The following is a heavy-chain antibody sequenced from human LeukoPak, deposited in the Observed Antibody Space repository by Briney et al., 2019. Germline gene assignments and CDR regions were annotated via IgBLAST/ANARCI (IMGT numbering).Heavy chain of an antibody. Sequence: LRLSCAASGFTFSSYSMNWNRQHPGKGLEWIGYIYYSGSTYYNPSLKSRVTISVDTSKNQFSLKLSSVTAADTAVYYCARDRYYYGMDVWGQGTTVTVSS. CDR3: ARDRYYYGMDV. CDR1: GFTFSSYS. CDR2: IYYSGST. V-gene: IGHV4-31*02. J-gene: IGHJ6*02.